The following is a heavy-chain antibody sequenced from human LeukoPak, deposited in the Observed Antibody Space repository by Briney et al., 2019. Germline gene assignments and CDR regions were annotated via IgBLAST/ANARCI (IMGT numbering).Heavy chain of an antibody. CDR3: ARLADYDSSGYLSY. J-gene: IGHJ4*02. D-gene: IGHD3-22*01. CDR2: IIPILGIA. CDR1: GGTFSSYA. Sequence: GASVKVSCKASGGTFSSYAISWVRQAPGQGLEWMGRIIPILGIANYAQKFQGRVTMTRDTSTSTVYMEVSSLRSEDTAVYYCARLADYDSSGYLSYWGQGTLVTVSS. V-gene: IGHV1-69*04.